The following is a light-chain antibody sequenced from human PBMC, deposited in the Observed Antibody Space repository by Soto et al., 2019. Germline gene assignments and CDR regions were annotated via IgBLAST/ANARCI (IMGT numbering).Light chain of an antibody. V-gene: IGKV4-1*01. J-gene: IGKJ1*01. CDR1: QSVLFSSNNQNS. CDR3: QQYSSNIWT. Sequence: DIVMTQSPDSLAVSLGERATINCKSSQSVLFSSNNQNSLAWYQQKPGQPPKLLIYWASTREFGVPDRFSDSGSGTDYTLTISSLQAEDVAVYYCQQYSSNIWTFGQGTKVEIK. CDR2: WAS.